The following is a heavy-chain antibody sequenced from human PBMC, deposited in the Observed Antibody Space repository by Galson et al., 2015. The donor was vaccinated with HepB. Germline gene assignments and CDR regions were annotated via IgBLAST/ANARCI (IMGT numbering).Heavy chain of an antibody. CDR2: ISYDGSNK. CDR1: GFTFSSYA. CDR3: ARDRGVYSSSWYPCDY. V-gene: IGHV3-30-3*01. Sequence: SLRLSCAASGFTFSSYAMHWVRQAPGKGLEWVAVISYDGSNKYYADSVKGRFTISRDNSKNTLYLQMNSLRAEDTAVYYCARDRGVYSSSWYPCDYWGQGTLVTVSS. J-gene: IGHJ4*02. D-gene: IGHD6-13*01.